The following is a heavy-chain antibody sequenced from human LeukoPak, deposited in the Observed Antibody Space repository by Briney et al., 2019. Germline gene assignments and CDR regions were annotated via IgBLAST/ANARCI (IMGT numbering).Heavy chain of an antibody. CDR2: INHSGST. Sequence: PSETLSLTCAVYGGSFSGYYWSWLRQPPAKGLEWMGEINHSGSTNYNPSLKSRVTISVDTSKNQFSLKLSSVTAADTAVYYCARGLWDSSGDYYLSFDYWGQGTLVTVSS. D-gene: IGHD3-22*01. CDR3: ARGLWDSSGDYYLSFDY. V-gene: IGHV4-34*01. J-gene: IGHJ4*02. CDR1: GGSFSGYY.